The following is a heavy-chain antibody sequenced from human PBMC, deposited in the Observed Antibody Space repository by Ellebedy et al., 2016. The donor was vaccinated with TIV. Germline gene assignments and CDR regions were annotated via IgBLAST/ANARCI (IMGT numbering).Heavy chain of an antibody. CDR2: VSYDGTNK. D-gene: IGHD4-11*01. Sequence: GESLKISCVASGFTFDTYGMHWVRQAPGKGLEWVALVSYDGTNKFYAESVKGRFTISRDNSNNTLYLEMNSLRSEETAVYYMARLQMDGDSFDYWGQGTLVTVSS. CDR3: ARLQMDGDSFDY. V-gene: IGHV3-30*03. CDR1: GFTFDTYG. J-gene: IGHJ4*02.